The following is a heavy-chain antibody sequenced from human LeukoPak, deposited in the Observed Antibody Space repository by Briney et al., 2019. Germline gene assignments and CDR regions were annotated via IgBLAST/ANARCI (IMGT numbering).Heavy chain of an antibody. J-gene: IGHJ4*02. CDR1: GGSISSGDYY. CDR2: INHSGST. V-gene: IGHV4-31*03. D-gene: IGHD3-22*01. CDR3: ARDGDSSGSD. Sequence: SETLSLTCTVSGGSISSGDYYWSWIRQPPGKGLEWIGEINHSGSTNYNPSLKSRVTISVDTSKNQFSLKLSSVTAADTAVYYCARDGDSSGSDWGQGTLVTVSS.